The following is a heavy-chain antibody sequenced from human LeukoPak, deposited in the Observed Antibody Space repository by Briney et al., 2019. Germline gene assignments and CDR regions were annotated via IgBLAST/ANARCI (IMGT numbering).Heavy chain of an antibody. J-gene: IGHJ4*02. CDR3: ARGTPEYSSSSGGDY. D-gene: IGHD6-6*01. V-gene: IGHV1-69*13. CDR1: GGTFSSYA. Sequence: SVKVSCKASGGTFSSYAISWVRQAPGQGLEWMGGIIPIFGTANYAQKFQGRVTITADESTSTAYMELSSLRSEDTAVYYCARGTPEYSSSSGGDYWGQGTLVTVSS. CDR2: IIPIFGTA.